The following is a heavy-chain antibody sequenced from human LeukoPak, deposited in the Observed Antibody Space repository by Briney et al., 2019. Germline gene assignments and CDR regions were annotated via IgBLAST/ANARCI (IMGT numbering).Heavy chain of an antibody. CDR1: GFTFSSYA. Sequence: PGGSLRLSCAASGFTFSSYAMSWVRQAPGKGLEWVSMIHGGGSAYYADSVKGRFTISRDDSKNTLFLQMNSLRAEDTAVYYCARLRGTTMTLYSFDYWGQGTLVTVSS. CDR3: ARLRGTTMTLYSFDY. J-gene: IGHJ4*02. CDR2: IHGGGSA. D-gene: IGHD3-10*01. V-gene: IGHV3-23*01.